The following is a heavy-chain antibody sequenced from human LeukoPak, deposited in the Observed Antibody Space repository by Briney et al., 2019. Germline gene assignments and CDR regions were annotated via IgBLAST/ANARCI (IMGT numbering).Heavy chain of an antibody. Sequence: ASVKVSCKTSGYTFTSYYIHWVRQAPGQGLEWMGTINPNSGSTTYAQKVQDGVTMTRGTSTSTVHMELSSLRSEDTAVYYCAMGVGTSAFDIWGQGTMVTVSS. V-gene: IGHV1-46*01. CDR1: GYTFTSYY. CDR3: AMGVGTSAFDI. D-gene: IGHD1-26*01. CDR2: INPNSGST. J-gene: IGHJ3*02.